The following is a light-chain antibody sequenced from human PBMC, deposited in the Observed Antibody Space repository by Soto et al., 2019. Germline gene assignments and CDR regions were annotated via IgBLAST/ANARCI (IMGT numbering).Light chain of an antibody. Sequence: EIVLTQSPGTLSLSPGERATLSCRASQSVINSYLAWYQHKPGQAPRLLIYGASSRATGIPDRFSGGGSGTDFTLTISRLEPEDFAVYYCQQYGISPWTFGQGTKVEIK. CDR3: QQYGISPWT. J-gene: IGKJ1*01. CDR2: GAS. V-gene: IGKV3-20*01. CDR1: QSVINSY.